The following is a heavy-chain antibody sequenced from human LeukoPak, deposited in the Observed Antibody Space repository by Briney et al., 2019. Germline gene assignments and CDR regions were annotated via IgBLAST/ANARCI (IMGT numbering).Heavy chain of an antibody. V-gene: IGHV3-7*03. J-gene: IGHJ4*02. D-gene: IGHD3-10*01. Sequence: GGSLRLSCAASGFTFSSYWMSWVRQAPGKGLEWVANIKQDGSEKYYVDSVQGRFTISRDNAKNSLYLQMNSLRAEDTAVYYCAREVEEWFGEPSFDYWGQGTLVTVSS. CDR2: IKQDGSEK. CDR1: GFTFSSYW. CDR3: AREVEEWFGEPSFDY.